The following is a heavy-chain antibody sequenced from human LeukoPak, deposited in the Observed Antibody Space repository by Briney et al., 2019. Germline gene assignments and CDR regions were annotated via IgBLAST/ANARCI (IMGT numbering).Heavy chain of an antibody. J-gene: IGHJ5*02. CDR2: MNPNSGNT. V-gene: IGHV1-8*01. CDR3: ATLPQTMGYCSSTSCSRNPNRWFDP. D-gene: IGHD2-2*01. CDR1: GYTFTSYD. Sequence: ASVKVSCKASGYTFTSYDINWVRQATGQGLEWMGWMNPNSGNTGYAQKFQGRVTMTRNTSISTAYMELSSLRSEDTAVYYCATLPQTMGYCSSTSCSRNPNRWFDPWGQGTLVTVSS.